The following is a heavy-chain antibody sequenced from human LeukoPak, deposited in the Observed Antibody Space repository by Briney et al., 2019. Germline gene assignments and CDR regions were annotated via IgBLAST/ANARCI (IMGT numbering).Heavy chain of an antibody. Sequence: GGSLRLSCAASGFTFSYYGMHWVRQAPGKGLEWVAFIRYDGSNKYYADSVKGRFTISRDNSKNTLYLQMNSLRAEDTAVYYCAKDRVGARGAFDYWGQGTLVTVSS. CDR3: AKDRVGARGAFDY. CDR2: IRYDGSNK. J-gene: IGHJ4*02. V-gene: IGHV3-30*02. CDR1: GFTFSYYG. D-gene: IGHD1-26*01.